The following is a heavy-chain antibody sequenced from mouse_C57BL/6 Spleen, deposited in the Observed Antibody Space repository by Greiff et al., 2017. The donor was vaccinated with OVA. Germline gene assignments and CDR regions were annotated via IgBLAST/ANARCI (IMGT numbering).Heavy chain of an antibody. D-gene: IGHD1-1*01. V-gene: IGHV5-9-1*02. Sequence: EVQGVESGEGLVKPGGSLKLSCAASGFTFSSYAMSWVRQTPENRLEWVAYISRGGDYIYYADTVKGRSTISRDNARNTLYLQMSSLKSEDTAMYYCTRGGTTVVASDYWGQGTTLTVSS. CDR2: ISRGGDYI. J-gene: IGHJ2*01. CDR3: TRGGTTVVASDY. CDR1: GFTFSSYA.